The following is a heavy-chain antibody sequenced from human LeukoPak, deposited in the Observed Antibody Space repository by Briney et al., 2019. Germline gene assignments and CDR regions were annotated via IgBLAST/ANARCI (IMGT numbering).Heavy chain of an antibody. Sequence: ASETLSLTCIVSGGSVNSNTYYCGWIRQPPGKGLEWIASIYYSGTTYYNTSLRSRVTISIDKSKNQFSLKLSSVTPADTAVHCRARDLYFHLLICQLWGGGTLVTVSS. CDR2: IYYSGTT. J-gene: IGHJ4*02. CDR3: ARDLYFHLLICQL. CDR1: GGSVNSNTYY. D-gene: IGHD2/OR15-2a*01. V-gene: IGHV4-39*07.